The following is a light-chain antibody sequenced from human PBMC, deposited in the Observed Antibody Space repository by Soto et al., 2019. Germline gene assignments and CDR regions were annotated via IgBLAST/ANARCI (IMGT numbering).Light chain of an antibody. Sequence: QSVLTQPASVSGSPGQSITISCTGTSSDVGAYNYDSWYQQYPGEAPKVIIYDVSHRPAGVSNRFSGSKSGNTASLTISGLQTQDEADYYCSSYTSATTYVFGPGTKSPS. CDR1: SSDVGAYNY. V-gene: IGLV2-14*01. CDR3: SSYTSATTYV. J-gene: IGLJ1*01. CDR2: DVS.